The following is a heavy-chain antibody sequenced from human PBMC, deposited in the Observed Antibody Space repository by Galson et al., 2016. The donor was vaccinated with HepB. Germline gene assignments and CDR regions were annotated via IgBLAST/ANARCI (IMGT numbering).Heavy chain of an antibody. J-gene: IGHJ4*02. CDR3: ARLQYNYGPGHFDY. V-gene: IGHV5-51*01. CDR2: IYPGDSDT. D-gene: IGHD5-18*01. CDR1: GYTFSSYR. Sequence: QSGAEVKKPGESLKISCKGSGYTFSSYRIGWVRQMPGKGLEWMGIIYPGDSDTRYSPSFQGHVTFSADTSISSAFLLWSSLKASDTAIYYCARLQYNYGPGHFDYWGQGTLVTVSS.